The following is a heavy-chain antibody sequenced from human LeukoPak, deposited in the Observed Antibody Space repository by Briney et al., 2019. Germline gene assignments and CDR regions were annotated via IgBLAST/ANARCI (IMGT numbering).Heavy chain of an antibody. D-gene: IGHD3-22*01. V-gene: IGHV4-30-4*01. CDR2: IYYSGST. J-gene: IGHJ3*02. CDR3: ARGGYYDSSGPLDAFDI. CDR1: GGSISSGDYC. Sequence: SQTLSLTCTVSGGSISSGDYCWSWIRQPPGRGLEWIGYIYYSGSTYYNPSLKSRVTISVDTSKNQFSLKLSSVTAADTAVYYCARGGYYDSSGPLDAFDIWGQGTMVTVSS.